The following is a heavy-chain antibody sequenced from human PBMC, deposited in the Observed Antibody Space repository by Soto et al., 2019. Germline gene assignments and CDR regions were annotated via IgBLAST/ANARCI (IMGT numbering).Heavy chain of an antibody. Sequence: EVQLLESGGGLVQPGGSLRLSCAASGFTFSSYAMSWVRQAPGKGLEWVSAISGSGGSTYYADSVKGRFTISRDNSKNTLYLQMNSLRAEDTAVYYCAKDVWSTTLDYYYYGMDVWGQGTTVTVSS. J-gene: IGHJ6*02. V-gene: IGHV3-23*01. D-gene: IGHD3-3*01. CDR3: AKDVWSTTLDYYYYGMDV. CDR1: GFTFSSYA. CDR2: ISGSGGST.